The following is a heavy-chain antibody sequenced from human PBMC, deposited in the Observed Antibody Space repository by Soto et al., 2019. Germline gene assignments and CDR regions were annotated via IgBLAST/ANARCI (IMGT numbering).Heavy chain of an antibody. CDR1: GFTLSSYA. CDR2: MSFDGSKA. J-gene: IGHJ6*02. Sequence: QVQLVESGGGVVQPGRSLSLSCAASGFTLSSYAVHWDRQAPGKGLEGVAVMSFDGSKASHADSVKGRFTISRDNSKKTVSLQMNSLRVEDSAVYYWARGPPGIVPGAIGSGGMDVWGQGTTVTVSS. V-gene: IGHV3-30*04. CDR3: ARGPPGIVPGAIGSGGMDV. D-gene: IGHD2-2*01.